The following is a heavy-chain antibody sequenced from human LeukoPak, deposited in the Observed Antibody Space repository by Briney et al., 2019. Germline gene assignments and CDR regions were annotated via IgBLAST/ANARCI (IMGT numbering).Heavy chain of an antibody. D-gene: IGHD1-1*01. CDR2: IKQDGSDK. CDR3: ARLTGTTGFDY. CDR1: GFPFSSYW. V-gene: IGHV3-7*01. J-gene: IGHJ4*02. Sequence: GVSLRLSCAASGFPFSSYWMSWVRQAPGKGREWVANIKQDGSDKDYVDSVKGRFTISRDNANNSLYLQVNSLRADDTAVYYCARLTGTTGFDYWGQGTLVTVSS.